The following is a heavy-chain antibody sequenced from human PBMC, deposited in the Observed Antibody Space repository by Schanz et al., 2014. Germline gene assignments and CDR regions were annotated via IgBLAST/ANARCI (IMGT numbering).Heavy chain of an antibody. D-gene: IGHD3-9*01. CDR3: ARDSRPNYDFLTAYYSIDS. V-gene: IGHV3-21*01. CDR1: EFTFSSYN. CDR2: ISSSGSYI. J-gene: IGHJ4*02. Sequence: EVQLVESGGGLVKPGGSLRLSCEASEFTFSSYNMNWVRQAPGKGLEWVSSISSSGSYIHYADSVKGRFTISRDNAKNTLYLQMNSLRAEDTAVYYCARDSRPNYDFLTAYYSIDSWGQGTLVTVSS.